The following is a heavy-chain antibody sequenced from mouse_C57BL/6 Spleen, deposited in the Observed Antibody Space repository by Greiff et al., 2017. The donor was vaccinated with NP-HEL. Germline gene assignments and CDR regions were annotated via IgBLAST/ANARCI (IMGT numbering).Heavy chain of an antibody. CDR3: TQSGPYSTYFDY. Sequence: EVQLQQSGAELVRPGASVKLSCTASGFNIKDYYMHWVKQRPEQGLEWIGRIDPEDGDTEYAPKFQGKATMTADTSSNTAYLQLSSLTSEDTAVYYCTQSGPYSTYFDYWGQGTTLTVSS. V-gene: IGHV14-1*01. D-gene: IGHD2-5*01. CDR2: IDPEDGDT. J-gene: IGHJ2*01. CDR1: GFNIKDYY.